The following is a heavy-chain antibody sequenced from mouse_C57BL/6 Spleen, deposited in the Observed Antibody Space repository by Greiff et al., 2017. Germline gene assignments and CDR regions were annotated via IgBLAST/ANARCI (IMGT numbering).Heavy chain of an antibody. J-gene: IGHJ2*01. V-gene: IGHV1-82*01. Sequence: QVQLQQSGPELVKPGASVKISCKASGYAFSSSWMNWVKQRPGKGLEWIGRIYPGDGDTNYNGKFKGKATLTADKSSSTAYMQLSSLTSEDSAVYFCASSITTVVDVDYWGQGTTLTVSS. CDR2: IYPGDGDT. CDR1: GYAFSSSW. CDR3: ASSITTVVDVDY. D-gene: IGHD1-1*01.